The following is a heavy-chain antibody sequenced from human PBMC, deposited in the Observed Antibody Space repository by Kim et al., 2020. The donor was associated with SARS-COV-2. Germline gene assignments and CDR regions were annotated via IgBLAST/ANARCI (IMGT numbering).Heavy chain of an antibody. CDR1: GFTFSSYG. CDR2: ISYDGSNK. CDR3: AKVCGGDCYSDYDAFDI. Sequence: GGSLRLSCAASGFTFSSYGMHWVRQAPGKGLEWVAVISYDGSNKYYADSVKGRFTISRDNSKNTLYLQMNSLRAEDTAVYYCAKVCGGDCYSDYDAFDIWGQGTVVTVSS. V-gene: IGHV3-30*18. D-gene: IGHD2-21*02. J-gene: IGHJ3*02.